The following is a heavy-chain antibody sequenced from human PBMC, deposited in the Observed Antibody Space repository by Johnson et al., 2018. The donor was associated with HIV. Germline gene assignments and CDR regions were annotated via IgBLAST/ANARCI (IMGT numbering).Heavy chain of an antibody. CDR2: INSDGSST. Sequence: VQLVESGGDLVQPGGSLRLSCVGSGFTFSTNWMHWVRQAPGKGLVWVSRINSDGSSTSYAESVKGRFTISRDNAKNTLYLQMDSLGAEDTAVYYCARENLGAFDIWGQGTMVTVSS. V-gene: IGHV3-74*01. D-gene: IGHD1-14*01. CDR1: GFTFSTNW. CDR3: ARENLGAFDI. J-gene: IGHJ3*02.